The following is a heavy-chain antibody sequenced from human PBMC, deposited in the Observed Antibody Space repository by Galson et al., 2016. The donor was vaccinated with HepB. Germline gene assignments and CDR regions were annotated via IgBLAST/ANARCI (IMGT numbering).Heavy chain of an antibody. CDR2: IYSGGGT. V-gene: IGHV3-53*01. CDR3: GTESYLKGHSIVVAAPSQT. CDR1: GLTVSSNY. D-gene: IGHD2-15*01. J-gene: IGHJ5*02. Sequence: SLRLSCAASGLTVSSNYMSWVRQAPGKGLEWVSVIYSGGGTYYADSVQGRFTISRDNSKNTMFLEMNSLRAEDTAVYYCGTESYLKGHSIVVAAPSQTWGRGTLVTVSS.